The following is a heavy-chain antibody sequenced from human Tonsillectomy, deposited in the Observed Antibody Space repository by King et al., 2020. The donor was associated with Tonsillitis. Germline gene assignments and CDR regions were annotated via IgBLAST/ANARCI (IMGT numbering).Heavy chain of an antibody. J-gene: IGHJ4*02. CDR1: GFTFSGSA. V-gene: IGHV3-73*01. Sequence: VQLVESGGVLVQPGGSLKLSCAASGFTFSGSAMHWVRQASGKGLEWVGRIRSKANSYATAYAASVKGRFIISREDSKNTAYLQMNSLKTEDTAGYYCTRSETGVFDYWGQGTLVTVSS. CDR2: IRSKANSYAT. CDR3: TRSETGVFDY. D-gene: IGHD7-27*01.